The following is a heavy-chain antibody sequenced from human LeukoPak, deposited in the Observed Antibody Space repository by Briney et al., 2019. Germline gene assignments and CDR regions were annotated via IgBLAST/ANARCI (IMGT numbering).Heavy chain of an antibody. Sequence: SVKVSCKASGGTFSSYAISWVRQAPGQGLEWMGGIIPIFGTANYAQKFQGRVTITADESTSTAYMELSSLRSEDTAVYYCARARYDFWSGYNHYYYYYMDVRGKGTTVTVSS. CDR1: GGTFSSYA. D-gene: IGHD3-3*01. J-gene: IGHJ6*03. CDR2: IIPIFGTA. CDR3: ARARYDFWSGYNHYYYYYMDV. V-gene: IGHV1-69*13.